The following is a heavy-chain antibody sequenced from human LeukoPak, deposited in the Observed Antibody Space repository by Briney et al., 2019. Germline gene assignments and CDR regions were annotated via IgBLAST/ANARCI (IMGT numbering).Heavy chain of an antibody. Sequence: VASVKVSCKASGYSFTDYLMHWVRQAPGQGLEWMGWINPHSGGTSSAQKSQGRVTMTRDTSISTTYMELSTLRSDDTAVYYCARDRNGDGFAYFDYWGQGTLVTVSS. V-gene: IGHV1-2*02. CDR3: ARDRNGDGFAYFDY. CDR2: INPHSGGT. CDR1: GYSFTDYL. J-gene: IGHJ4*02. D-gene: IGHD5-24*01.